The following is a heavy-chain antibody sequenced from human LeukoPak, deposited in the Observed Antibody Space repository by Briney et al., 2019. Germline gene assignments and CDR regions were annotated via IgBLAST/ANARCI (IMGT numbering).Heavy chain of an antibody. D-gene: IGHD6-19*01. Sequence: SETLSLTCTVSGGSISSSSYYWGWIRQPPGKGLEGIGSIYYSGSPYYHPSLQSRVPISLYKSKNQFSLKLSSVTAADTAVYYCARLEWLGNPYNWFDPWGQGTLVTVSS. CDR1: GGSISSSSYY. CDR3: ARLEWLGNPYNWFDP. V-gene: IGHV4-39*01. CDR2: IYYSGSP. J-gene: IGHJ5*02.